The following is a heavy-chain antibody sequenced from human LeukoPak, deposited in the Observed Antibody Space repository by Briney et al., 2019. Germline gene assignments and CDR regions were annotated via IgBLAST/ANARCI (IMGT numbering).Heavy chain of an antibody. D-gene: IGHD3-22*01. CDR2: ISGSGGST. Sequence: GGSLRLSCAASGFTFSGYAMSWVRQAPGKGLEWVSAISGSGGSTYYADSVKGRFTISRDNSKNTLYLQMNSLRAEDTAVYYCAKDSAYYYDSSGYFPHFFDYWGQGTLVTVSS. V-gene: IGHV3-23*01. CDR3: AKDSAYYYDSSGYFPHFFDY. CDR1: GFTFSGYA. J-gene: IGHJ4*02.